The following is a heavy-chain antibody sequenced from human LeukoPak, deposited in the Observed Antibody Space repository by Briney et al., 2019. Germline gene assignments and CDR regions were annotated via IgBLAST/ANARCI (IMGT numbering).Heavy chain of an antibody. V-gene: IGHV4-59*12. CDR2: IHYSGGIT. D-gene: IGHD1-26*01. CDR1: GGSISSYY. Sequence: SETLSLTCTVSGGSISSYYWSWIRQPPGKGLEWIGYIHYSGGITYYNPSLKSRVTISVDTSKNQFSLRLSSVTAADTAVYYCARDPRISGSYSAGWYFDLWGRGTLVTVSS. J-gene: IGHJ2*01. CDR3: ARDPRISGSYSAGWYFDL.